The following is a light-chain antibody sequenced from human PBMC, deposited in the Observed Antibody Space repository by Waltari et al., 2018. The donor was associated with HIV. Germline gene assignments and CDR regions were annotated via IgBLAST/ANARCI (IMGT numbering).Light chain of an antibody. CDR3: QQYNSYSWT. CDR2: KAS. Sequence: IQMTQSPSSLSASVGDRVTITCQASQGIGNFLNWFLQKPGKAPKLLIYKASSLESGVPSRFSGSGSGTEFTLTISSLQPDDFATYYCQQYNSYSWTFGQGTKVEIK. CDR1: QGIGNF. J-gene: IGKJ1*01. V-gene: IGKV1-5*03.